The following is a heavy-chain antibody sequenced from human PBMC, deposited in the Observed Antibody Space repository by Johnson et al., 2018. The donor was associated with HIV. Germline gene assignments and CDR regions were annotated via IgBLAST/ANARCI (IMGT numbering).Heavy chain of an antibody. D-gene: IGHD1-14*01. CDR3: ARASAVFDAFDI. CDR2: IYSGGRT. Sequence: VQLVESGGGLVQPGGSLRLSCAASGFTVSNINMSWVRQAPGTGLEWVSVIYSGGRTDYADSVKGRFTISRDNSKNTLYLQMNSLRAEDTAVYYCARASAVFDAFDIWGQGTMVTVSS. J-gene: IGHJ3*02. V-gene: IGHV3-66*01. CDR1: GFTVSNIN.